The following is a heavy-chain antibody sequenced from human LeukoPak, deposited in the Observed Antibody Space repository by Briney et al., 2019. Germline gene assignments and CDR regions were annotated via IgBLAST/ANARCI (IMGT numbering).Heavy chain of an antibody. CDR1: GYTFTSYG. J-gene: IGHJ2*01. CDR3: ARHHVGYCSSTSCYRYFDL. Sequence: ASVKVSCKASGYTFTSYGISWVRRAPGQGLEWMGWISAYNGNTNYAQKLQGRVTMTTDTSTSTAYMELRSLRSDDTAVYYCARHHVGYCSSTSCYRYFDLWGRGTLVTVSS. CDR2: ISAYNGNT. D-gene: IGHD2-2*01. V-gene: IGHV1-18*01.